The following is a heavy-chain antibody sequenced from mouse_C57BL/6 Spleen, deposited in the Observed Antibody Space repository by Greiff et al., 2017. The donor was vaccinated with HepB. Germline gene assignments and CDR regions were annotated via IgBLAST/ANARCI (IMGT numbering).Heavy chain of an antibody. CDR3: APDYYSYAMDY. D-gene: IGHD1-1*01. V-gene: IGHV1-26*01. Sequence: EVQLQQSGPELVKPGASVKISCKASGYTFTDYYMNWVKQSHGKSLEWIGDINPNNGGTSYNQKFKGKATLTVDKSSSTAYMELRSLTSEDSAVYYCAPDYYSYAMDYWGQGTSVTVSS. CDR1: GYTFTDYY. CDR2: INPNNGGT. J-gene: IGHJ4*01.